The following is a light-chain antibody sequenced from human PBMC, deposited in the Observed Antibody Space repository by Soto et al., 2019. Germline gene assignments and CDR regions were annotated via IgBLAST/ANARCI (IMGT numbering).Light chain of an antibody. CDR3: QSYDSSLSGSV. Sequence: QSVLTQPPSVSGAPGQRVTISCNGSSSNIGAGYDVHWYQQLPGTAPKLLIYANSNRPSGVPDRFSGSKSGTSASLAITGLQAEDEADYYCQSYDSSLSGSVFGGGTKVTVL. J-gene: IGLJ3*02. V-gene: IGLV1-40*01. CDR1: SSNIGAGYD. CDR2: ANS.